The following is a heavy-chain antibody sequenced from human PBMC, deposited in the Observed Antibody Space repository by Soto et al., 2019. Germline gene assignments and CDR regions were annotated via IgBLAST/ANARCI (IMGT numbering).Heavy chain of an antibody. Sequence: GGSLRLSCAASGFTFSSYSMNWVRQAPGKGLEWVSYISSSSSTIYYADSVKGRFTISRDNAKNSLYLQMNSLRDEDTAVYYCASTPRTIGGRYYGSGSYSYYYYGMDVWGQGTTVTVSS. D-gene: IGHD3-10*01. V-gene: IGHV3-48*02. CDR1: GFTFSSYS. CDR2: ISSSSSTI. CDR3: ASTPRTIGGRYYGSGSYSYYYYGMDV. J-gene: IGHJ6*02.